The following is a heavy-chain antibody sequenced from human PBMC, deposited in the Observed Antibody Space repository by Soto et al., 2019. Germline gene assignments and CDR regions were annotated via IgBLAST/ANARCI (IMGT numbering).Heavy chain of an antibody. Sequence: SETLSLTCTVSGGSISSYYWSWIRQPPGKGLEWIGYIYYSGSTNYNPSLKSRVTISVDTSKNQFSLKLSSVTAADTAAYYCARTLFYGDSYWYFDYWGQGTLVTVSS. V-gene: IGHV4-59*01. CDR1: GGSISSYY. CDR3: ARTLFYGDSYWYFDY. D-gene: IGHD4-17*01. CDR2: IYYSGST. J-gene: IGHJ4*02.